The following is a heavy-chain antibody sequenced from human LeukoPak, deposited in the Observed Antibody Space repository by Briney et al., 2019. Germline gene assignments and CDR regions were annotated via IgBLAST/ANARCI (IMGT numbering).Heavy chain of an antibody. CDR3: ARDRAPSSDTAMVKRYYYGMDV. CDR1: GGTFSSYA. D-gene: IGHD5-18*01. V-gene: IGHV1-69*04. CDR2: IIPILGIA. Sequence: SVKVSCKASGGTFSSYAISWVRQAPGQGLEWMVRIIPILGIANYAQKFQGRVTITADKSTSTAYMELSSLRSEDTAVYYCARDRAPSSDTAMVKRYYYGMDVWGQGTTVTVSS. J-gene: IGHJ6*02.